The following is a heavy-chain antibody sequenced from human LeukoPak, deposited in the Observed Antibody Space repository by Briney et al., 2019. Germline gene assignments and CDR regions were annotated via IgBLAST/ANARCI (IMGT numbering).Heavy chain of an antibody. CDR3: ARDLYVSRSTSSGFDY. CDR1: GFTFSRYS. Sequence: PGGSLRLSCAASGFTFSRYSINWVRQAPGKGLEWISYISAGGSTMYYADSVKGRFTISRDNSKNTLYLQMNSLRAEDTAVYYCARDLYVSRSTSSGFDYWGQGTLVTVSP. D-gene: IGHD6-6*01. CDR2: ISAGGSTM. J-gene: IGHJ4*02. V-gene: IGHV3-48*01.